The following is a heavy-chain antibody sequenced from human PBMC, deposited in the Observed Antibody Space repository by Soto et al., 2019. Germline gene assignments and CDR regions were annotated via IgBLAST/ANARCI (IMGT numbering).Heavy chain of an antibody. D-gene: IGHD5-18*01. V-gene: IGHV3-30*18. Sequence: GGSLSLSCAASGFTFSSYGMHWVRQAPGKGLEWVAVISYDGSTKYYADSVKGRFTISRDNSKNTMYLQMNSLRVEDTAVYYCAKGRHSSGDDYWGQGTLVTVSS. J-gene: IGHJ4*02. CDR3: AKGRHSSGDDY. CDR2: ISYDGSTK. CDR1: GFTFSSYG.